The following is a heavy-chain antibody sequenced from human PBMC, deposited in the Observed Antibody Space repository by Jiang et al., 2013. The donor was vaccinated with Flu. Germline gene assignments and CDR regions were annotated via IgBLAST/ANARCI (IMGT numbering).Heavy chain of an antibody. Sequence: SGAEVKKPGASVKVSCKASGYTFTSYAMHWVRQAPGQRLEWMGWINAGNGNTKYSQKFQGRVTITRDTSASTAYMELSSLRSEDTAVYYCAKEMYYYDSSGSAEYFQHVGPGPPWSTVSS. V-gene: IGHV1-3*01. CDR1: GYTFTSYA. CDR2: INAGNGNT. J-gene: IGHJ1*01. CDR3: AKEMYYYDSSGSAEYFQH. D-gene: IGHD3-22*01.